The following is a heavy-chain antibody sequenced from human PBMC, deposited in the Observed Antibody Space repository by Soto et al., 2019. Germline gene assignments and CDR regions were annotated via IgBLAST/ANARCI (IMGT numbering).Heavy chain of an antibody. D-gene: IGHD2-15*01. Sequence: PGGSLRLSCAASGFTFSGYGMHWVRQAPGKGLEWVAVISYDGSNKYYADSVKGRFTISRDNSKNTLYLQMNSLRAEDTAVYYCAKDRTYFVVVVAVPQKYGMDVWGQGTTVTVSS. V-gene: IGHV3-30*18. CDR2: ISYDGSNK. CDR3: AKDRTYFVVVVAVPQKYGMDV. J-gene: IGHJ6*02. CDR1: GFTFSGYG.